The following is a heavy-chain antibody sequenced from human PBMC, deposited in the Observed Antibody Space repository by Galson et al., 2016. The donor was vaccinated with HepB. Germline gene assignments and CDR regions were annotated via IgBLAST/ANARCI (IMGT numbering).Heavy chain of an antibody. V-gene: IGHV3-66*01. CDR2: IYSGGST. CDR3: ARDVAYCSGGRCSYGMDV. Sequence: SLRLSCAASGFTVSSNYMSWVRQAPGKGLEWVSVIYSGGSTYYADSVKGRFTISRDNSKNTVYLQMNSLRAEDTAVYYCARDVAYCSGGRCSYGMDVWGQGTTVTVSS. D-gene: IGHD2-15*01. CDR1: GFTVSSNY. J-gene: IGHJ6*02.